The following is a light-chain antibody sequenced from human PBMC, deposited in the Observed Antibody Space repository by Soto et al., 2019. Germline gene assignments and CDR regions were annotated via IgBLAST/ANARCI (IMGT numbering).Light chain of an antibody. CDR3: SSYRSSSTVYV. V-gene: IGLV2-14*01. CDR1: SSDVGGYNY. J-gene: IGLJ1*01. CDR2: DVS. Sequence: QSVLTQPASVSGSPGQSITISCTGTSSDVGGYNYVSWYQQHPGEAPKLLIYDVSNRPSGVSIRFSGSKSGNTASLTISGLQAEDEADYYCSSYRSSSTVYVFGTGTKVTVL.